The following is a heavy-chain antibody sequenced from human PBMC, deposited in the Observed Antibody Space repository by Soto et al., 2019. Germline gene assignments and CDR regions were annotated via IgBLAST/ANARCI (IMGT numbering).Heavy chain of an antibody. V-gene: IGHV1-46*01. CDR2: INPSGGST. Sequence: ASVKVSCKASGYTFTSYYMHWVRQAPGQGLEWMGIINPSGGSTSYAQKFQGRVTMTRDTSTSTVYMELSSLRSEDTAVYYCARSSRVKSYYYGMDVWGQGTTVTVSS. CDR3: ARSSRVKSYYYGMDV. D-gene: IGHD2-8*01. J-gene: IGHJ6*02. CDR1: GYTFTSYY.